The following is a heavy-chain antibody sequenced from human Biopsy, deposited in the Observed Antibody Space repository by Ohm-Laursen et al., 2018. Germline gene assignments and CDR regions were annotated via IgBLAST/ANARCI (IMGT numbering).Heavy chain of an antibody. J-gene: IGHJ4*02. CDR3: ARGSDSDY. V-gene: IGHV3-48*01. CDR2: ISSSSSPI. Sequence: GSLRLSCTASGFIFSTYSMNWVRQAPGKGLEWVSYISSSSSPIYYADSMKGRFTISRDNAKNSLSLQMNSLRAEDTAVYYCARGSDSDYWGQGTLVTVSS. CDR1: GFIFSTYS.